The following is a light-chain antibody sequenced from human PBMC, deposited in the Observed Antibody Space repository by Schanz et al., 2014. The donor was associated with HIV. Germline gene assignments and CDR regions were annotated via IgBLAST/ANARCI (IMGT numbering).Light chain of an antibody. J-gene: IGKJ1*01. Sequence: EIVLTQSPGTLSLSPGERATLSCRASQSVSSSYLAWYQQKPGQAPRLLIYGASTRATGIPDRFSGSESGTDFTLTISRVEPEDYAVYYCQQYGSPPWTFGQGTKVEV. CDR1: QSVSSSY. CDR2: GAS. CDR3: QQYGSPPWT. V-gene: IGKV3-20*01.